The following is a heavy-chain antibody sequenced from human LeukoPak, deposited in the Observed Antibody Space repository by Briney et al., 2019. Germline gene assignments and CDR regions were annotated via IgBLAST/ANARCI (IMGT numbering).Heavy chain of an antibody. Sequence: PGGSLRLSCAASGFTFSSYAMHWVRQAPGKGLEWVAVISYDGSNKYYADSVKGRFTISRDNSKNTLYLRMNSLRAEDTAVYYCARWSEYCSSTSCSDDAFDIWGQGTMVTVSS. V-gene: IGHV3-30*04. CDR1: GFTFSSYA. D-gene: IGHD2-2*01. J-gene: IGHJ3*02. CDR2: ISYDGSNK. CDR3: ARWSEYCSSTSCSDDAFDI.